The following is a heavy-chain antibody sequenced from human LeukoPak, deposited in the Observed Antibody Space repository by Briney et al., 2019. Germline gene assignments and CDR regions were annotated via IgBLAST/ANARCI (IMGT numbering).Heavy chain of an antibody. D-gene: IGHD3-22*01. V-gene: IGHV1-18*01. J-gene: IGHJ4*02. CDR3: ARLFVPYYDSSGYPYYFDY. CDR1: GYTFTSYG. Sequence: ASVNVSCKASGYTFTSYGISWVQQAPGQGLEWMGWISAYNGNTNYAQKLQGRVTMTTDTSTSTAYMELRSLRSDDTAVYYCARLFVPYYDSSGYPYYFDYWGQGTLVTVSS. CDR2: ISAYNGNT.